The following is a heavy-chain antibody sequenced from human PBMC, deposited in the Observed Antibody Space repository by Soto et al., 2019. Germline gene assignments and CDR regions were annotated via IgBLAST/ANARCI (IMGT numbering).Heavy chain of an antibody. V-gene: IGHV1-69*02. D-gene: IGHD4-17*01. CDR2: IIPILGIA. CDR1: GGTFSSYT. Sequence: QVQLVQSGAEVKKPGSSVKVSCKASGGTFSSYTISWVRQAPGQGLEWMGRIIPILGIANYAQKFQGRVTITADKSTSTAYMELSSLRSEDTAVYYCARGVLVTTATTVGYYGMDVWGQGTTVNVSS. J-gene: IGHJ6*02. CDR3: ARGVLVTTATTVGYYGMDV.